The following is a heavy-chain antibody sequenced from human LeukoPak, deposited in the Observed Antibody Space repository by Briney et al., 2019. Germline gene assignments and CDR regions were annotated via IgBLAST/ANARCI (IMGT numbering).Heavy chain of an antibody. CDR2: IWYDGSSK. CDR3: ARDLTNYFDY. V-gene: IGHV3-33*01. CDR1: GFTFSSIG. Sequence: GGSLRLSCAASGFTFSSIGMHWVRQTPGKGLEWVAGIWYDGSSKYYTDSVQGRFTISRDNAKNSLYLQMNSLRAEDTAVYYCARDLTNYFDYWGQGTLVTVSS. D-gene: IGHD1-14*01. J-gene: IGHJ4*02.